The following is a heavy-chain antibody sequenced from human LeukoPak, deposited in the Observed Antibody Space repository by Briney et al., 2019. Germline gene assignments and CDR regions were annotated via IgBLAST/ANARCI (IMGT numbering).Heavy chain of an antibody. D-gene: IGHD3-22*01. CDR3: ATELLCYYDSSGRPDNDY. CDR2: INPNSGGT. J-gene: IGHJ4*02. V-gene: IGHV1-2*02. Sequence: ASVKVSCKASGYTFTGYYMHWVRQAPGQGLEWMGWINPNSGGTNYAQKFQGRVTMTRDTSISTAYMELSRLRSDDTAVYYCATELLCYYDSSGRPDNDYWGQGTLVTVSS. CDR1: GYTFTGYY.